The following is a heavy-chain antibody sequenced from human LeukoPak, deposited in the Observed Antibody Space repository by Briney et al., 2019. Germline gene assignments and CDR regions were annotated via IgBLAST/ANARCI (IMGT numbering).Heavy chain of an antibody. J-gene: IGHJ4*02. Sequence: GGSLRLSCAASGFIFSDAWMSWVRRAPGKGLEWVASIKQDGSQKYYVDSVKGRFTISRDNAKKSLYLQMNSLRAEDTAVYYCARETPDSSGWDWGQGTLVTVSS. CDR3: ARETPDSSGWD. CDR2: IKQDGSQK. V-gene: IGHV3-7*01. D-gene: IGHD6-19*01. CDR1: GFIFSDAW.